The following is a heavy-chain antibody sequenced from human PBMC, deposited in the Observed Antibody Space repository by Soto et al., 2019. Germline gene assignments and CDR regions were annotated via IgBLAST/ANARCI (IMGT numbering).Heavy chain of an antibody. J-gene: IGHJ4*02. CDR3: AKGVATTYYFDY. V-gene: IGHV3-30*18. D-gene: IGHD5-12*01. Sequence: QVQLVESGGGVVQPGRSLRLSCAASGFTFSSYGMHWVRQAPGKGLEWVAVISFDGSNKYYADSVKGRFSISRDNSKNTLYLRMNSLRAEDTAVYYCAKGVATTYYFDYWGQGTLVTVSS. CDR1: GFTFSSYG. CDR2: ISFDGSNK.